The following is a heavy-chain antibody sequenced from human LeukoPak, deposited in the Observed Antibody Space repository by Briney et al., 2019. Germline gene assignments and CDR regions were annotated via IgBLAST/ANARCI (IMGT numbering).Heavy chain of an antibody. Sequence: GGSLRHSCAASGFTFSDYYMSWIRQAPGKGLEWVSYISSSGSTIYYADSVKGRFTISRDNTKNSLYLQMNSLRAEDTAVYYCAREAGTQNKGSDYWGQGTLVTVSS. J-gene: IGHJ4*02. D-gene: IGHD6-19*01. CDR2: ISSSGSTI. CDR1: GFTFSDYY. CDR3: AREAGTQNKGSDY. V-gene: IGHV3-11*01.